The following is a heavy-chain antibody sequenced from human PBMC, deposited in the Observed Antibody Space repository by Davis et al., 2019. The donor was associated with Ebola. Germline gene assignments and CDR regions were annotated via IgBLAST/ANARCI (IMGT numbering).Heavy chain of an antibody. Sequence: SDTLSLTCTVSGGSISSSSYYRSWIRQHPGKGLEWIGYIYYSGSTYYNPSLKSRVTISVDTSKNQFSLKLSSVTAADTAVYYCASSSSGDISYGMDVWGQGTTVTVSS. D-gene: IGHD6-13*01. CDR2: IYYSGST. CDR1: GGSISSSSYY. J-gene: IGHJ6*02. CDR3: ASSSSGDISYGMDV. V-gene: IGHV4-31*03.